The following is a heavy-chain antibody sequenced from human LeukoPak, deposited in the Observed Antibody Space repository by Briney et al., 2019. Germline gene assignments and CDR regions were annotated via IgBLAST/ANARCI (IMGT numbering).Heavy chain of an antibody. CDR3: ANDRTGDAFDI. CDR2: ISYDGSNK. J-gene: IGHJ3*02. D-gene: IGHD3-10*01. CDR1: GFTFSSYG. Sequence: GGSLRLSCAASGFTFSSYGMHWVRQAPGKGLEWVVVISYDGSNKYYADSVKGRFTISRDNSKNTLYLQMNSLRAEDTAVYYCANDRTGDAFDIWGQGTMVTVSS. V-gene: IGHV3-30*18.